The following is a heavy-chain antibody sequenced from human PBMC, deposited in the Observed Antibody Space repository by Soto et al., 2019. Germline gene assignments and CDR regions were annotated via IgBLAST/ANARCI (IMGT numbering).Heavy chain of an antibody. D-gene: IGHD2-2*01. Sequence: GESLKISCKGSGYSFTSYWISWVRQMPGKGLEWMGRIDPSDSYTNYSPSFQGHVTISADKSISTAYLQWSSLKASDTAMYYCARIYCSSTSCYRMPFDYWGQGTLVTVSS. CDR1: GYSFTSYW. CDR3: ARIYCSSTSCYRMPFDY. CDR2: IDPSDSYT. J-gene: IGHJ4*02. V-gene: IGHV5-10-1*01.